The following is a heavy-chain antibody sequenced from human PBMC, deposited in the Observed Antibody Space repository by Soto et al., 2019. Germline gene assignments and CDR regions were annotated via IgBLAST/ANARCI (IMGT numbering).Heavy chain of an antibody. Sequence: EVQLLASVGGLVQPGGSLRLSSAASVFTFSSYVLSWVRQAPGKGLEWVSDISGSGENTYHADSVKGRFTISRDNSKKTLYLQMNSLRAEDTAAYYCAKGPYSSGWYKFWYFDLWGRGTLVTVSS. CDR3: AKGPYSSGWYKFWYFDL. D-gene: IGHD6-19*01. CDR2: ISGSGENT. J-gene: IGHJ2*01. V-gene: IGHV3-23*01. CDR1: VFTFSSYV.